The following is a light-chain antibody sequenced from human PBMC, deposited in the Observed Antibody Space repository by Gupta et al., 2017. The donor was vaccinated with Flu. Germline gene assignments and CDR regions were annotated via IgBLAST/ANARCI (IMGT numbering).Light chain of an antibody. CDR2: DTS. Sequence: QAVVTQEPSLTVSPGGTVTLTCASSTGPVIWSHYPYWFQQKPGQAPRTMIYDTSKKQSSTPARFSGSLLGGKAALTLSGAQSEDEDDYYCLLSYGGPRVFGRGTKLTVL. CDR3: LLSYGGPRV. CDR1: TGPVIWSHY. J-gene: IGLJ3*02. V-gene: IGLV7-46*01.